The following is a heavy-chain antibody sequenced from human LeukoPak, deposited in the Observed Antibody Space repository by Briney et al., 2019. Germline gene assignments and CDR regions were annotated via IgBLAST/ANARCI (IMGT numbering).Heavy chain of an antibody. CDR1: GFTFSSYW. CDR2: IKQDGSEK. V-gene: IGHV3-7*01. D-gene: IGHD3-10*01. CDR3: ARDFRWVVRGVIGGVSGHDY. J-gene: IGHJ4*02. Sequence: GESLRLSCAASGFTFSSYWMSWVRQAPGKGLEWVANIKQDGSEKYYVDSVKGRFTISRDNAKNSLYLQMNSLRAEDTAVYYCARDFRWVVRGVIGGVSGHDYWGQGTLVTVSS.